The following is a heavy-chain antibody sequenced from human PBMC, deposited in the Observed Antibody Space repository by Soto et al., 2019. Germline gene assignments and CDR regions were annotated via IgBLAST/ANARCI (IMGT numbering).Heavy chain of an antibody. CDR3: GRGRSGEIGVFY. Sequence: QVQLVQSGAEVKESGASVKVSCKASGYTFTGHYIHWVRQAPGQGFEWVGEIGPKNGDTRYAQKFQGRVAMTKDSSINTVYMELSNLSPDDTAVYYCGRGRSGEIGVFYWGQGTLVTVHS. J-gene: IGHJ4*02. CDR2: IGPKNGDT. CDR1: GYTFTGHY. V-gene: IGHV1-2*02. D-gene: IGHD1-26*01.